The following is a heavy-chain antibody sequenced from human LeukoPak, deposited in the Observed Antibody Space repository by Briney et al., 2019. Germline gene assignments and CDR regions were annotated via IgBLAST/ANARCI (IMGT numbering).Heavy chain of an antibody. Sequence: ASVKVSCKASGYTFTGYYMHWVRQAPGQGLEWMGWINPNSGGTNYAQKFQGRVTMTRDTSISTAYMELSRLRSDDTAVYYCARVLTRGGSGNPMGYWGQGTLVTVSS. V-gene: IGHV1-2*02. CDR1: GYTFTGYY. CDR3: ARVLTRGGSGNPMGY. D-gene: IGHD3-10*01. J-gene: IGHJ4*02. CDR2: INPNSGGT.